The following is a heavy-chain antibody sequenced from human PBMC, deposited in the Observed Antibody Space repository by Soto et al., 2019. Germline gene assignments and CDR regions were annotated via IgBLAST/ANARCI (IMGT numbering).Heavy chain of an antibody. D-gene: IGHD6-13*01. CDR1: GGSISSSSYY. J-gene: IGHJ4*02. V-gene: IGHV4-39*07. CDR3: ARGSSRWDY. Sequence: SETLSLTCTVSGGSISSSSYYWGWIRQPPGKGLEWIGNIYYRGTTYYNPSLKSRVTISVDTSKNQFSLRLSSVTAADTAMYYCARGSSRWDYWGQGTLVTVSS. CDR2: IYYRGTT.